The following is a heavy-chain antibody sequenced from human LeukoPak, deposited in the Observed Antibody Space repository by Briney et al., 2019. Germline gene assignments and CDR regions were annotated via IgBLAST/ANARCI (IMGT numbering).Heavy chain of an antibody. V-gene: IGHV3-7*03. J-gene: IGHJ1*01. CDR1: GFYFRDHW. D-gene: IGHD6-19*01. CDR2: IKTDGSET. CDR3: VKNDGWFHLAQ. Sequence: GESLRLSCAASGFYFRDHWMDWVRQAPGKGLEWVGHIKTDGSETYYLDSLKGRISISRDNTNNALYLQMNSLRVEDTAVYYCVKNDGWFHLAQWGQGTLVTVSS.